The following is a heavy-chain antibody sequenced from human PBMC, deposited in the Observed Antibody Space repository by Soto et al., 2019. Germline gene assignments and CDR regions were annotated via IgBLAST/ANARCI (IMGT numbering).Heavy chain of an antibody. V-gene: IGHV3-9*01. Sequence: EVQLVESGGGLVQPGRSLRLSCAASGFTFDDYAMHWVRQAPGKGLEWVSGISWNSGSIGYADSVKGRFTISRDNAKNSLYLQMNSLRADDTALHYCAKDSSSRRTYYFDYWGQGTLVTVSS. J-gene: IGHJ4*02. CDR3: AKDSSSRRTYYFDY. D-gene: IGHD6-6*01. CDR2: ISWNSGSI. CDR1: GFTFDDYA.